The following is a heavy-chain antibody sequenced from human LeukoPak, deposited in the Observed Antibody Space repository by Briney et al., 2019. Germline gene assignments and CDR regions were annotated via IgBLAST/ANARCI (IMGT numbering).Heavy chain of an antibody. CDR3: ARDLKLTSSSGSGY. CDR1: GYTFTSYG. CDR2: ISAYNGNT. D-gene: IGHD6-13*01. V-gene: IGHV1-18*01. Sequence: VSVKVSCKASGYTFTSYGISWVRQAPGQGLEWMGWISAYNGNTNYAQKLQGRVTMTTDTSTSTAYMELRSLRSDDTAVYYCARDLKLTSSSGSGYWGQGTLVTVSS. J-gene: IGHJ4*02.